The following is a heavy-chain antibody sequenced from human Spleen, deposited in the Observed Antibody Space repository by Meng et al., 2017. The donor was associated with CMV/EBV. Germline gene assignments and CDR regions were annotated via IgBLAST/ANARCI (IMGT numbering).Heavy chain of an antibody. J-gene: IGHJ4*02. D-gene: IGHD4-23*01. CDR1: GFTFSSYW. CDR2: IKQDGSEK. Sequence: GGSLRLSCAASGFTFSSYWMSWVRQAPGKGLEWVANIKQDGSEKYYVDSVKGRFTISRDNAKNSLYLQINSLRAEDTAVFFCAREPQSSTVVTDYYFDYWGQGTLVTVSS. CDR3: AREPQSSTVVTDYYFDY. V-gene: IGHV3-7*01.